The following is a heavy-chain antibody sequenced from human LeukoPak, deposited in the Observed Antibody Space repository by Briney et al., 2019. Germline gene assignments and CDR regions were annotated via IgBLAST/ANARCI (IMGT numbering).Heavy chain of an antibody. J-gene: IGHJ3*02. CDR1: GFTFSSYG. V-gene: IGHV3-30*02. D-gene: IGHD6-19*01. Sequence: GGSLRLSCAASGFTFSSYGMHWVRQAPGKGLEWVAFIRYDGSNKYYADSVKGRFTISRDNSKNTLYLQMNSLRAEDTAVYYCAKGLEQWLVYDAFDIWGQGTMVTVSS. CDR3: AKGLEQWLVYDAFDI. CDR2: IRYDGSNK.